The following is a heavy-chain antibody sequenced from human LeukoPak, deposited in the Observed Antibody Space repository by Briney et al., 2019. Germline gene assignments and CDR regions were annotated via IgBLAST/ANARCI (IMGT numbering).Heavy chain of an antibody. J-gene: IGHJ4*02. CDR2: ISGSGGST. CDR3: AKFSTLWAYGDYVDY. V-gene: IGHV3-23*01. D-gene: IGHD4-17*01. CDR1: GFTFSSYA. Sequence: GGSLRFSCAAPGFTFSSYAMSWVRQAPGKGLEWVSAISGSGGSTYYADSVKGRFTISRDNSKNTLYLQMNSLRAEDTAVYYCAKFSTLWAYGDYVDYWGQGTLVTVSS.